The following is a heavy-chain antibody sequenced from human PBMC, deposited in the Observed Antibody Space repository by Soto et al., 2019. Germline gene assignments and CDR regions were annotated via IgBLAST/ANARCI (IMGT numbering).Heavy chain of an antibody. CDR1: GFTFSTYA. CDR3: ARDSLRIAAREFDY. D-gene: IGHD6-6*01. J-gene: IGHJ4*02. CDR2: ISSNGNNK. V-gene: IGHV3-30-3*01. Sequence: VGSLRLSCAASGFTFSTYAMHWVRQAPGKGLEWVAVISSNGNNKYYADSVKGRFTISRDNSKNTLYVQMNSLRAEDTAVYYCARDSLRIAAREFDYWGQGTLVTVSS.